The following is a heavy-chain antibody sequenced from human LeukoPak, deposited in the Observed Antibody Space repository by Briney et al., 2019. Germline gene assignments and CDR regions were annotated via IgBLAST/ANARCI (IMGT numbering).Heavy chain of an antibody. D-gene: IGHD3-10*01. Sequence: ASVKVSCKASGYTFTSYYMHWVRQAPGQGLEWMGIINPSGGSTSYAQKFQGRVTMTRDTSTSTVYMELSSLRSEDTAVYYCARDQPGTFYGSGSNTFDPWGQGTLVTVSS. CDR1: GYTFTSYY. CDR2: INPSGGST. CDR3: ARDQPGTFYGSGSNTFDP. J-gene: IGHJ5*02. V-gene: IGHV1-46*01.